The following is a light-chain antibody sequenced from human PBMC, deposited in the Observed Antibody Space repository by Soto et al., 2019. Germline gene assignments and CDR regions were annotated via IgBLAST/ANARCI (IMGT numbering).Light chain of an antibody. J-gene: IGKJ1*01. CDR1: QSVSNNY. V-gene: IGKV3-20*01. Sequence: EIVLTQALGTLSPSPGERGTLSCGASQSVSNNYLAWYQQKPGQAPRLLIYGASNRATGIPDRFSGSGSGTDFTLTISRLEPEDFAVYYCQQYGSSGTFGQGTNVDIK. CDR2: GAS. CDR3: QQYGSSGT.